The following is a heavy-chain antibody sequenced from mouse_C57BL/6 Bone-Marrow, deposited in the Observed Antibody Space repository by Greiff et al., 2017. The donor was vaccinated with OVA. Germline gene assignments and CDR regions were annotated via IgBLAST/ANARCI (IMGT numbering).Heavy chain of an antibody. V-gene: IGHV5-12*01. Sequence: EVMLVESGGGLVQPGGSLKLSCAASGFTFSDYYMYWVRQTPEKRLEWVAYISNGGGSTYYPDTVKGRFTISRDNAKNTLYLQMSRLKSEDTAMYYCARHGPLYGSSSWFAYWGQGTLVTVSA. CDR3: ARHGPLYGSSSWFAY. CDR2: ISNGGGST. J-gene: IGHJ3*01. CDR1: GFTFSDYY. D-gene: IGHD1-1*01.